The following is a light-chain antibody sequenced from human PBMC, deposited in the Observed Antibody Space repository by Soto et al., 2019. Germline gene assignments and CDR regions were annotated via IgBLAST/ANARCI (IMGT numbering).Light chain of an antibody. CDR1: SSDVGGYNY. CDR2: DVS. V-gene: IGLV2-14*01. Sequence: QSALTQPASVSGSPGQSITISCTGTSSDVGGYNYVSWYQQHPGKAPKLMIFDVSNRPSGVSNRFSGSKSANTASLTISGLQAEDEADYYCSSYTSNSTRVFGGGTKLTVL. J-gene: IGLJ2*01. CDR3: SSYTSNSTRV.